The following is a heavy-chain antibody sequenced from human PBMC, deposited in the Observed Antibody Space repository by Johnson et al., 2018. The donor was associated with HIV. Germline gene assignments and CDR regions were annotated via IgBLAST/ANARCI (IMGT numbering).Heavy chain of an antibody. CDR2: ISSDGSNI. Sequence: QMQLVESGGGVVQPGRSLRLSCTTSGFIFSSYGMHWVRQSPGKGLEWVAFISSDGSNIYYPDSVKGRFTISRDNSKNTLYLQMDSLRAEDTAVYYCAKIRTSGTGDAFDIWGQGTMVTVSS. D-gene: IGHD1-14*01. CDR3: AKIRTSGTGDAFDI. V-gene: IGHV3-30*18. CDR1: GFIFSSYG. J-gene: IGHJ3*02.